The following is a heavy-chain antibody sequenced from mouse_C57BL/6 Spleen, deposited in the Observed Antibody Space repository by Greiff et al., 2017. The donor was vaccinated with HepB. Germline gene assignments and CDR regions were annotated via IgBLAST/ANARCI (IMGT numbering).Heavy chain of an antibody. D-gene: IGHD3-3*01. Sequence: EVKLVESGGGLVKPGGSLKLSCAASGFTFSSYAMSWVRQTPEKRLEWVATISDGGSYTYYPDNVKGRFTISRDNAKNNLYLQMSHLKSEDTAMYYCAREGLGYYVDCCGEGTPLAISS. CDR1: GFTFSSYA. J-gene: IGHJ2*01. V-gene: IGHV5-4*01. CDR3: AREGLGYYVDC. CDR2: ISDGGSYT.